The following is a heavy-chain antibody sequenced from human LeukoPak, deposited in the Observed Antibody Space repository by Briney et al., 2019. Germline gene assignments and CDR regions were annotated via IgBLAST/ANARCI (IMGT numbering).Heavy chain of an antibody. CDR1: GGSISNYY. V-gene: IGHV4-59*01. CDR2: IYYSGST. J-gene: IGHJ2*01. Sequence: SETLSLTCNVSGGSISNYYWSWIRQPPGKGLEWIGNIYYSGSTNYNPSLKSRVTISLDTSKNQFSLKLSSVTAADTAVYYCARVLNGVSARPWYFHLWGRGTLVTVSS. CDR3: ARVLNGVSARPWYFHL. D-gene: IGHD2-8*01.